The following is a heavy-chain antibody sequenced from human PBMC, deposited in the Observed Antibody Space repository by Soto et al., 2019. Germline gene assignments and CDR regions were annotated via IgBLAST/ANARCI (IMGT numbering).Heavy chain of an antibody. CDR1: GASISTHY. Sequence: SETLSLTCTVSGASISTHYWSWIRQPPGKGLEWIGYTSYSGNTDNNPSLKGRVTISVDTSKNQWSLRQFSLILRSVTAADTAVYYCARALGGTRGALDIWGQGTMVTVSS. CDR3: ARALGGTRGALDI. J-gene: IGHJ3*02. CDR2: TSYSGNT. V-gene: IGHV4-59*11. D-gene: IGHD6-19*01.